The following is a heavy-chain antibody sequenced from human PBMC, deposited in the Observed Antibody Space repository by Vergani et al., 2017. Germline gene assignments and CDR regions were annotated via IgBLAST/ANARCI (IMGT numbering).Heavy chain of an antibody. CDR3: ARILWFGELLLPGY. J-gene: IGHJ4*02. CDR2: VNTNTGNP. Sequence: QVQLVQSGSALKKPGASVKVSCKASGYTFTSYAMNWVRQAPGQGLEWMGWVNTNTGNPTYAQGFTGRFVFSLDTSVSTAYLQISSLRAEDTAVYYCARILWFGELLLPGYWGQGTLVAVSS. V-gene: IGHV7-4-1*02. CDR1: GYTFTSYA. D-gene: IGHD3-10*01.